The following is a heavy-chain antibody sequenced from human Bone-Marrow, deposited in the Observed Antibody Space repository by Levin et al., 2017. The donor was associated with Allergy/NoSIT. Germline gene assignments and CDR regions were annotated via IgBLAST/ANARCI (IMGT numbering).Heavy chain of an antibody. J-gene: IGHJ3*02. CDR1: GITFRNYD. V-gene: IGHV3-30*18. D-gene: IGHD5-18*01. CDR3: AKGWRLGANTAMADAFDI. CDR2: ISYDGINK. Sequence: GESLKISCAASGITFRNYDIHWVRQAPGKGLEWVAVISYDGINKYYVDSVKGRFNISRDNSKNTVYLQMNSLRPEDTAVYYCAKGWRLGANTAMADAFDIWGQGTLVAVSS.